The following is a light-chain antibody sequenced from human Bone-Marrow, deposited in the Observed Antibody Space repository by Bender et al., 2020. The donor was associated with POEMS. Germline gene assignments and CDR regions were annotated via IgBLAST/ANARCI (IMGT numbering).Light chain of an antibody. CDR3: QSYDSSLSALV. CDR1: SSNIGADLD. J-gene: IGLJ2*01. CDR2: SNS. V-gene: IGLV1-40*01. Sequence: QSELTQPPSVSGAPGQRVTISCSGSSSNIGADLDVHWYQQLPGTAPKLLIYSNSNRPSGVPDRFSGSKSGTSASLAITGLQAEDEADYYCQSYDSSLSALVFGGGTKLTVL.